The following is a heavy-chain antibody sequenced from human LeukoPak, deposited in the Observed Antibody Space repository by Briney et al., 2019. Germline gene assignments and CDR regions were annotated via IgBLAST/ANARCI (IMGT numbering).Heavy chain of an antibody. CDR3: ASSESIVVANPFDY. CDR1: GYSISSGYY. CDR2: IYHSGST. J-gene: IGHJ4*02. Sequence: SETLSLTCTVSGYSISSGYYWGWIRQPPGKGLEWIGSIYHSGSTYYNPSLKSRVTISVDTSKNQFSLKLSSVTAADTAVYYCASSESIVVANPFDYWGQGTLVTVSS. D-gene: IGHD3-22*01. V-gene: IGHV4-38-2*02.